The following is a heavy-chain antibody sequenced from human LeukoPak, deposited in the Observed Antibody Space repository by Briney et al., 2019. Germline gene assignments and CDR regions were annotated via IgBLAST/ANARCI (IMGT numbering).Heavy chain of an antibody. CDR2: IYSGGST. CDR1: GFSVSSTF. J-gene: IGHJ4*02. D-gene: IGHD6-6*01. CDR3: ARDPHRGSSSFLTGDY. V-gene: IGHV3-66*01. Sequence: GGSLRLSCAASGFSVSSTFMSWVRQAPGKGLERVSVIYSGGSTYYTDSVKGRFTISRDNSENTLYLQMNSLRAEDTAVYYCARDPHRGSSSFLTGDYWGQGTLVTVSS.